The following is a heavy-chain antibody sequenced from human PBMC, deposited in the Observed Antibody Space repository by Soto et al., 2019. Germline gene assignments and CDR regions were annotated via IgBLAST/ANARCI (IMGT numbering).Heavy chain of an antibody. V-gene: IGHV1-69*01. CDR2: ILPIMGSV. CDR3: ARIPRYSYPTSDPLDN. Sequence: QVHLVQSGSEVKKPGSSVPVSCKDSGGTFNTYTFSWVRQAPAQGLEWMGSILPIMGSVNYAHDFRGRLSITADPSTTTAYMELTSLTSHDTAIYYCARIPRYSYPTSDPLDNWGQGTLVTVSS. CDR1: GGTFNTYT. J-gene: IGHJ4*02. D-gene: IGHD2-15*01.